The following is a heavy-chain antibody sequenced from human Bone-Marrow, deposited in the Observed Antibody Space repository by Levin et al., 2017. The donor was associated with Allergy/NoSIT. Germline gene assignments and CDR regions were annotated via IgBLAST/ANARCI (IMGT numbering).Heavy chain of an antibody. Sequence: GESLKISCAGSGFMFSDYYMTWVRQAPGKGLEWLSYISGHSSTIYYADSVKGRFTVSRDTSKNTLYLEISSLRTEDTAIYYCARDYSGRWTFDYWGQGTLVTVSS. CDR1: GFMFSDYY. V-gene: IGHV3-69-1*02. CDR2: ISGHSSTI. D-gene: IGHD1-26*01. CDR3: ARDYSGRWTFDY. J-gene: IGHJ4*02.